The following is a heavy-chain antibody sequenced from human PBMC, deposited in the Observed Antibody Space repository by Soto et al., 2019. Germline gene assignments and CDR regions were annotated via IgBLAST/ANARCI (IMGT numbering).Heavy chain of an antibody. CDR2: IGAYNGNT. D-gene: IGHD2-15*01. CDR1: GYTFTSYG. CDR3: ARDIVVVVAATKGVDYFDY. V-gene: IGHV1-18*01. Sequence: ASVKVSCKASGYTFTSYGISWVRQARGQGLEWMGWIGAYNGNTNYAQKLQGRVTMTTDTSTSTAYMELGSLRSDDTAVHYCARDIVVVVAATKGVDYFDYWGQGTLVTVSS. J-gene: IGHJ4*02.